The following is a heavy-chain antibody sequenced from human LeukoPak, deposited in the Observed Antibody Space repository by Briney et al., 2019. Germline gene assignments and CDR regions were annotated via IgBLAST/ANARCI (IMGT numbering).Heavy chain of an antibody. CDR1: GGSFSGYY. Sequence: PSETLSLTCAVYGGSFSGYYWSWIRQPPGKGLEWIGEINHSGSTNYNPSLKSRVTISVDTSKNQFSLKLSSVTAADTAVYYCARDPARELRGFDYWGQGTLVTVSS. CDR2: INHSGST. D-gene: IGHD1-26*01. CDR3: ARDPARELRGFDY. J-gene: IGHJ4*02. V-gene: IGHV4-34*01.